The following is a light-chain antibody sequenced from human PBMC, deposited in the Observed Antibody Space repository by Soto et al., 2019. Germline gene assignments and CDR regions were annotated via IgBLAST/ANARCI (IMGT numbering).Light chain of an antibody. CDR1: QSISSY. CDR2: AAS. Sequence: DIQMTQSPSSLSASVGDRVTITCRASQSISSYLNWYQQKPGKAPKLLIYAASSLQSGVPSRFSGSGSGTDFTLTISSLQPEDFATYYCQKSYSTPPRGTFGQGTKLEIK. J-gene: IGKJ2*02. CDR3: QKSYSTPPRGT. V-gene: IGKV1-39*01.